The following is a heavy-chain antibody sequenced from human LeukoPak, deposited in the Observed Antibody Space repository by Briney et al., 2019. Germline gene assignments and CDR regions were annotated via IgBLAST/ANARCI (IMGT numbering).Heavy chain of an antibody. J-gene: IGHJ4*02. V-gene: IGHV3-74*01. CDR2: INTDTRGT. Sequence: PGGSLRLSCAASGFTFTDYWMHWVRQVPGKGLVWVSIINTDTRGTYYADSVKGRFTISRDNVKSTLYLQMDSLRAEDTAVYYCARAGAYHFDNWGQGTLVTVSS. D-gene: IGHD3-16*01. CDR1: GFTFTDYW. CDR3: ARAGAYHFDN.